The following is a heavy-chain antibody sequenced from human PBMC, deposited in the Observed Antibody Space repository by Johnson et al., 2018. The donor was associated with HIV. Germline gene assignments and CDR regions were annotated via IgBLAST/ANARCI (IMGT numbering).Heavy chain of an antibody. Sequence: VQLVESGGGVVRPGGSLRLSCAASGFTFDDYGMSWVRQAPGKGLEWVSGINWNGGSTGYADSVKGRFTISRDNSKNTLYLQMNSLRAEDTAVYYCATPLGGWRWGDAFDVWGQGTMVTVSS. CDR1: GFTFDDYG. CDR3: ATPLGGWRWGDAFDV. V-gene: IGHV3-20*04. D-gene: IGHD3-16*01. CDR2: INWNGGST. J-gene: IGHJ3*01.